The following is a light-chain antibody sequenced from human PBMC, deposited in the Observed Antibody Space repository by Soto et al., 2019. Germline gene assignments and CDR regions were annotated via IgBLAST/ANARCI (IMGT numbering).Light chain of an antibody. CDR1: QSISVH. CDR2: AAS. J-gene: IGKJ2*01. CDR3: QQSYMTPYT. V-gene: IGKV1-39*01. Sequence: DIQMTQSPSSLSASVGDTVTITCRASQSISVHLNWYQQKGGKVPKLLIYAASNLYSGVPSRFSGSGSETDFALTISSLQPEDFATDYCQQSYMTPYTFGQGTRLEIK.